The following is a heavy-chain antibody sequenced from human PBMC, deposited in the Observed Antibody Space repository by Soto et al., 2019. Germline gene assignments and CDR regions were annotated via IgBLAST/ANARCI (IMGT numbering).Heavy chain of an antibody. CDR1: GFSISSVYY. D-gene: IGHD2-2*01. CDR2: IYHSGST. V-gene: IGHV4-38-2*02. CDR3: ARESRSCTDTSCRFRNDWFDP. J-gene: IGHJ5*02. Sequence: KLSETLSLTCAVSGFSISSVYYWAWIRQPPGKGLEWIGNIYHSGSTYYNPSLKSRVTISLDTSKNHFSLELSSVTAADTAVYFCARESRSCTDTSCRFRNDWFDPWGQGTLVTVSS.